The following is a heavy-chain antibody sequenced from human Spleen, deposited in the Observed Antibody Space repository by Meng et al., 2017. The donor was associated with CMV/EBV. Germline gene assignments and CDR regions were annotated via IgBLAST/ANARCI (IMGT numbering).Heavy chain of an antibody. CDR3: AREGGSYSWFDP. CDR2: INPNTGVT. CDR1: GYGFTAYY. V-gene: IGHV1-2*02. Sequence: ASVKVSCKASGYGFTAYYIHWVRQVPGQGLEWMGWINPNTGVTNYAQKFHGRVTMTRDTSMNTAYMELRRLRSDDTAVYYCAREGGSYSWFDPWGQGTLVTVSS. D-gene: IGHD3-16*01. J-gene: IGHJ5*02.